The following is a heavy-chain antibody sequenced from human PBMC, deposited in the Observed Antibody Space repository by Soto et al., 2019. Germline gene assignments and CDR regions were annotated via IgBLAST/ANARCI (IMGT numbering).Heavy chain of an antibody. V-gene: IGHV3-23*01. J-gene: IGHJ4*02. CDR2: ISISGADT. Sequence: PGGSLRLSCAASGFTFTTYAMNWVRQAPGKGLEWVSAISISGADTYYPNSVKGRFTVSRDNSKNTLYLQMNSLRADDTAVYYCAKDLYRTSSRTGSPFDYWGQGTLVTVSS. CDR1: GFTFTTYA. D-gene: IGHD6-6*01. CDR3: AKDLYRTSSRTGSPFDY.